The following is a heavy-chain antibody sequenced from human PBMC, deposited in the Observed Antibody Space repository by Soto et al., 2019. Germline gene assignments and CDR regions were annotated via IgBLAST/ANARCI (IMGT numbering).Heavy chain of an antibody. CDR3: ARVNDYGDRYYYGMDV. V-gene: IGHV3-30-3*01. Sequence: QVQLVGSGGGVVQPGRSLRLSCVASGFTFSNYAMHWVRQTPGKGLEWVAVISHDVTNQYYADSVKGRFTISRDNSKNTLYLQMNSLRAEDTAVYYCARVNDYGDRYYYGMDVWGQGTTVTVSS. CDR1: GFTFSNYA. J-gene: IGHJ6*02. D-gene: IGHD4-17*01. CDR2: ISHDVTNQ.